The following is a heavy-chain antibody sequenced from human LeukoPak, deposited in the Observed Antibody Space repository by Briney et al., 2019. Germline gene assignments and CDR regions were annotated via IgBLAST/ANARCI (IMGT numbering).Heavy chain of an antibody. CDR3: AKNTLYYDSSGYYDY. V-gene: IGHV1-2*06. D-gene: IGHD3-22*01. Sequence: ASVKVSCKASGYTFPGYYMHWLRQAPGQGLEWMGRISLKSVKSKNAQTFQGRVTMTRDTYISTAYMELSRLRSDDRAVYYCAKNTLYYDSSGYYDYWGQGTQVTVSS. CDR2: ISLKSVKS. J-gene: IGHJ4*02. CDR1: GYTFPGYY.